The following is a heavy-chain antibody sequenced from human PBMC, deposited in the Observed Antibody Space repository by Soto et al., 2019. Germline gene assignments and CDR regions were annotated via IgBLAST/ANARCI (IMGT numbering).Heavy chain of an antibody. CDR3: ARGPYYDILTGYYAYFDY. V-gene: IGHV1-69*13. CDR2: IIPIFGTA. Sequence: EASVKVSCKASGGTFSSYAISWVRQAPGQGLEWMGGIIPIFGTANYAQKFQGRVTITADESTSTAYMELSSLRSEDTAVYYCARGPYYDILTGYYAYFDYWGQGTLVTVSS. D-gene: IGHD3-9*01. CDR1: GGTFSSYA. J-gene: IGHJ4*02.